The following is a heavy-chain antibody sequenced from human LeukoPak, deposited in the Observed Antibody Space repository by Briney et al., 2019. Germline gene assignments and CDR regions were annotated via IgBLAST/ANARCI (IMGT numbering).Heavy chain of an antibody. J-gene: IGHJ4*02. CDR2: MYFNGSIYHSGST. V-gene: IGHV4-59*01. CDR3: ARDSPVDNFFDY. Sequence: SETLSLTCTVSADSISHSFWNWIRQPPGKGLEWIGYMYFNGSIYHSGSTAYNPSLKSRVIISLASSKKQFSLHLTSVTAADTAIYYCARDSPVDNFFDYWGLGTLVTVSS. CDR1: ADSISHSF. D-gene: IGHD5-24*01.